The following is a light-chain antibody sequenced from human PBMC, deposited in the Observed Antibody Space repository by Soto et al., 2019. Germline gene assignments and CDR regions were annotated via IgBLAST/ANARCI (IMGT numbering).Light chain of an antibody. CDR2: GAS. J-gene: IGKJ4*01. Sequence: DTVLTQSAGPLSLSPGERASLSCKSSQSVSSEKLAWYQQKPGQAPRLIIFGASGRATGIPERFSGSGSGTDFSLTISRLEPEDAAVYYCQQYGSSLLTFGGGTKVDIK. CDR3: QQYGSSLLT. CDR1: QSVSSEK. V-gene: IGKV3-20*01.